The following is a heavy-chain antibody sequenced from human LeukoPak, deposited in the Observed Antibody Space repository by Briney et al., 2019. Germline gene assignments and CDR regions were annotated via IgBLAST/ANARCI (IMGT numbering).Heavy chain of an antibody. Sequence: SQTLSLTCTVSGGSISSGGYYWSWIRQPTGKGLEWIGYIYYSGSTYYNPSLKSRVTISVDTSKNQFSLKLSSVTAADTAVYYCARELSDFWRGSNWFDPWGQGTLVTVSS. D-gene: IGHD3-3*01. CDR2: IYYSGST. CDR3: ARELSDFWRGSNWFDP. V-gene: IGHV4-31*03. J-gene: IGHJ5*02. CDR1: GGSISSGGYY.